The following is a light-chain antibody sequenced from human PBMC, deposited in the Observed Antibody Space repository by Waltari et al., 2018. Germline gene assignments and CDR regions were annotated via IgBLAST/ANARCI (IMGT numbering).Light chain of an antibody. Sequence: EIVMTQSPATLSVSPGERATLSCRASQSVSSNLAWYQQKPGQAPRLLIYGASTRATGIPARFSGSGSGTEFTLTISSLQSEDFAVYYCQQYNNWGTFGHGTKVEIK. J-gene: IGKJ1*01. CDR1: QSVSSN. V-gene: IGKV3-15*01. CDR3: QQYNNWGT. CDR2: GAS.